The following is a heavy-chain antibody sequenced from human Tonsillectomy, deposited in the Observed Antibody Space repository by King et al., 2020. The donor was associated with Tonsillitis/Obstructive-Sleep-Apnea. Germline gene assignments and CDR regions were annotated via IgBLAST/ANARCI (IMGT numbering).Heavy chain of an antibody. D-gene: IGHD3-10*01. CDR2: ITPDGSGS. V-gene: IGHV3-74*01. CDR1: GFTFSNHW. J-gene: IGHJ5*02. Sequence: VQLVESGGDLVQPGGSLRLSCTASGFTFSNHWMHWVRQVPGKGLEWVSRITPDGSGSSYADSVKGRFTISRDNAKNTLYLQMNSLRDEDTAVYYCARDEVYGSGSCGTWGQGTLVTVPS. CDR3: ARDEVYGSGSCGT.